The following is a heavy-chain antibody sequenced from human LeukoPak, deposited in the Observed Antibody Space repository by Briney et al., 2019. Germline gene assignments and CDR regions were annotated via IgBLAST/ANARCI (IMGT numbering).Heavy chain of an antibody. CDR2: ISGSGDST. J-gene: IGHJ4*02. Sequence: GGSLRLSCAASGYTFSSHGMSWVRQAPGKGLGWVSTISGSGDSTYYADSVKGRFTISRDNSKNTLYLQMNSLRAEDTAVYYCAKVTYGSGTYGAFDYWGQGTLVTVSS. CDR3: AKVTYGSGTYGAFDY. CDR1: GYTFSSHG. D-gene: IGHD3-10*01. V-gene: IGHV3-23*01.